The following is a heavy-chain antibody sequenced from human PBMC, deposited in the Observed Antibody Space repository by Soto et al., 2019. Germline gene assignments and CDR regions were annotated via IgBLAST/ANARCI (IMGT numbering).Heavy chain of an antibody. J-gene: IGHJ4*02. V-gene: IGHV3-23*01. CDR2: ISGSGGSA. CDR1: GFTFSSYA. Sequence: GGSLRLSCAASGFTFSSYAMSWVRQAPGKGLEWVSGISGSGGSANYADSVKGRFTISRDTSKSTLYLQMTSLRPDDTAVYYCATGANFYYDTSRYWGQGTLVTVSS. D-gene: IGHD3-22*01. CDR3: ATGANFYYDTSRY.